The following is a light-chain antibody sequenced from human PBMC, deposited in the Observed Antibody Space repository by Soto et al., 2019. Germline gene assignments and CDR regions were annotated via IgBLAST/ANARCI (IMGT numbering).Light chain of an antibody. CDR1: QSVSSSY. Sequence: EIVLTPSPGTLSLSPGERATLSCRASQSVSSSYLAWYQQKPGQAPRLLISGASRRATGIPDRFSGAGSGTDFTLTISRLEPEDFALYYCQQHDILPITFGQGTRLEIK. CDR3: QQHDILPIT. V-gene: IGKV3-20*01. CDR2: GAS. J-gene: IGKJ5*01.